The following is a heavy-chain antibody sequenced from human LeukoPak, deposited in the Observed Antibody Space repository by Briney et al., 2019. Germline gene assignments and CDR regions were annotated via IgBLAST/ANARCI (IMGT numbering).Heavy chain of an antibody. D-gene: IGHD2-15*01. V-gene: IGHV4-30-4*01. Sequence: SQTLSLTCTVSGGSISSGDYYWSWIRQPPGKGLEWIGYIYNSGSTYYNPSLKSRVTISGDTSKNQFSLRLSSVTAADTAVYYCARGLGYCSGCSLSRGWFDPWGQGTLVTVSS. CDR2: IYNSGST. CDR1: GGSISSGDYY. CDR3: ARGLGYCSGCSLSRGWFDP. J-gene: IGHJ5*02.